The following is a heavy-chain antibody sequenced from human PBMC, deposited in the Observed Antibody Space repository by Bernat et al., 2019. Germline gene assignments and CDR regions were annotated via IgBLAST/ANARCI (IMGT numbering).Heavy chain of an antibody. Sequence: EVQLVESGGGLVKPGGSLRLSCAVSDFTFSKTWMHWVRQAPGKGLEWVGRIKSKSDGETTDYAAPVKGRFTISRDDSKNTLYLQMNSPKTEDTAVYYCTTQSTTLDYWGQGTLVTVSP. J-gene: IGHJ4*02. CDR2: IKSKSDGETT. V-gene: IGHV3-15*07. D-gene: IGHD1-1*01. CDR3: TTQSTTLDY. CDR1: DFTFSKTW.